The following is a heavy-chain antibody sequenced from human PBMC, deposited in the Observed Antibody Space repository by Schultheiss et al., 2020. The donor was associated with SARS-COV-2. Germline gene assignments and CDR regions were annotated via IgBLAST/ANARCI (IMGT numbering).Heavy chain of an antibody. V-gene: IGHV4-61*08. Sequence: SGPTLVKPTQTLTLTCTFSGFSLSTSGMCVSWIRQPPGKGLEWIGEINHSGSTNYNPSLKSRVTISVDTSKNQFSLKLSSVTAADTAVYYCARGGSFRQWLGRFDYWGQGTLVTVSS. J-gene: IGHJ4*02. CDR2: INHSGST. CDR3: ARGGSFRQWLGRFDY. CDR1: GFSLSTSGMC. D-gene: IGHD6-19*01.